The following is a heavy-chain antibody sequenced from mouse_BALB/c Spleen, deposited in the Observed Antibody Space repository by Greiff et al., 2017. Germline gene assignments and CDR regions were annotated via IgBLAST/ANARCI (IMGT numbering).Heavy chain of an antibody. CDR3: ARGIYYYGSTYFDY. V-gene: IGHV5-6-5*01. CDR2: ISSGGST. CDR1: GFTFSSYA. Sequence: DVQLQESGGGLVKPGGSLKLSCAASGFTFSSYAMSWVRQTPEKRLEWVASISSGGSTYYPDSVKGRFTISRDNARNILYLQMSSLRSEDTAMYYCARGIYYYGSTYFDYWGQGTTLTVSS. D-gene: IGHD1-1*01. J-gene: IGHJ2*01.